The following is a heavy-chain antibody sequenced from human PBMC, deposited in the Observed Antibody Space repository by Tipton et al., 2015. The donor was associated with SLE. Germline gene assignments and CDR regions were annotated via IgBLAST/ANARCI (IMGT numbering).Heavy chain of an antibody. Sequence: TLSLTCTVSGGSISSSSCYWVWIRQPPGKGLEWIGSMYYSGSTYYNPPLKSRVTISIDTSKNQFSLKLSSMTAADTAVYYCARHERWPHFDYWGQGTLVTVSS. V-gene: IGHV4-39*07. CDR3: ARHERWPHFDY. D-gene: IGHD6-19*01. CDR2: MYYSGST. CDR1: GGSISSSSCY. J-gene: IGHJ4*02.